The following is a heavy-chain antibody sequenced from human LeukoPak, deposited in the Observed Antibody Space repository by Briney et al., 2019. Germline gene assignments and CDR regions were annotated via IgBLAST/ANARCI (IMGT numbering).Heavy chain of an antibody. D-gene: IGHD2/OR15-2a*01. CDR2: IAPYNDKA. V-gene: IGHV1-18*01. Sequence: GASLKVSCKASGYNFATYGISWVRRAPGQGLEWLGWIAPYNDKANSAQKFQGRLSMTADTSTSTASMELRSLRSDDTAVYYCTRDPRHKYGNLDNWGQGTLVTVSS. J-gene: IGHJ4*02. CDR3: TRDPRHKYGNLDN. CDR1: GYNFATYG.